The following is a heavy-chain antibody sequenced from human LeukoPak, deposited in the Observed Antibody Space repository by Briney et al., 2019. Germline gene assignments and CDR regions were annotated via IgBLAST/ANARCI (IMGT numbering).Heavy chain of an antibody. CDR2: IYISGST. CDR1: GGSISSYY. D-gene: IGHD6-13*01. V-gene: IGHV4-4*07. CDR3: ASGIAAAGFDY. Sequence: PSETLSLTCTVSGGSISSYYWSWIRQPAGKGLEWIGRIYISGSTNYNPSLKSRVTISVDTSKNQFSLKLSSVTAADTAVYYCASGIAAAGFDYWGQGTLVTVSS. J-gene: IGHJ4*02.